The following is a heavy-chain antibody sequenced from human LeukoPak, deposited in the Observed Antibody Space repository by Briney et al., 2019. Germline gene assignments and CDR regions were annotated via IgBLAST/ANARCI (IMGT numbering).Heavy chain of an antibody. CDR3: ARHRVASAYSSFDY. CDR2: LFNSGVT. Sequence: SETLSLTCTVSGASISSTGYYWGWIRQSLGKRLEWIGSLFNSGVTYYSPSLKSRVSTSVSTSNNHFSLRLTSLTAADTAIYYCARHRVASAYSSFDYWGQGTLVTVSS. CDR1: GASISSTGYY. D-gene: IGHD2-15*01. J-gene: IGHJ4*02. V-gene: IGHV4-39*01.